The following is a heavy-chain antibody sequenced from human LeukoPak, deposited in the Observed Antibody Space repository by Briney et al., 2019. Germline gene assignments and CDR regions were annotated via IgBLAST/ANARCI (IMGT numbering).Heavy chain of an antibody. CDR1: GYTFTGYY. CDR2: INPNSGGT. D-gene: IGHD3-16*02. J-gene: IGHJ5*02. CDR3: ARFFHDPQLSWFDP. V-gene: IGHV1-2*02. Sequence: GASVKVSCKASGYTFTGYYMHWVRQAPGQGLEWMGWINPNSGGTNYAQKFQGRVTMTRDTSISTAYMELSRLRSDDTAVYYCARFFHDPQLSWFDPWGQGTLVTVSS.